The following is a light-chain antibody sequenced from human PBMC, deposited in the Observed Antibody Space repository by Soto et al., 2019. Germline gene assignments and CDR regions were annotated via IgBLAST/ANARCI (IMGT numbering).Light chain of an antibody. J-gene: IGLJ2*01. CDR1: SSDIGGFNY. Sequence: QSVLTQPASASGSPGQSVTISCTGTSSDIGGFNYVSWYQQHPGKAPKLIIFEVNKRPSGVPDRFSGSKSGNTASLTVSGLQAEDEAQYYCSSYAGSNTVVFGGGTKVTVL. CDR2: EVN. CDR3: SSYAGSNTVV. V-gene: IGLV2-8*01.